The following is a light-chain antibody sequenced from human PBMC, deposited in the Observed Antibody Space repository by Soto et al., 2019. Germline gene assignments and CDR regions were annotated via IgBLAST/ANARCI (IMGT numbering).Light chain of an antibody. J-gene: IGKJ3*01. V-gene: IGKV2-28*01. CDR2: LGS. Sequence: DIVMTQSPLSLPVTPGEPASISCRSSQSLLHSNGYYYLDWYLQKPGQSPQLLIYLGSNRASGVPDRFSGSGSGTDFTLKISRVEAEDVGVYYCMQALQTPQFTFGPGTKVDIK. CDR1: QSLLHSNGYYY. CDR3: MQALQTPQFT.